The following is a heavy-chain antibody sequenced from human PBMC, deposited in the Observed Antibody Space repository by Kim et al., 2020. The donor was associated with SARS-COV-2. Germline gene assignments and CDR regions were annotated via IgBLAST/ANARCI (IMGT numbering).Heavy chain of an antibody. D-gene: IGHD4-4*01. J-gene: IGHJ6*02. CDR3: VVGLHRPGYYYGMDV. CDR2: IIPILGIA. CDR1: GGTFSSYT. Sequence: SVKVSCKASGGTFSSYTISWVRQAPGQGLEWMGRIIPILGIANYAQKFQGRVTITADKSTSTAYMELSSLRSEDTAVYYCVVGLHRPGYYYGMDVWGQGTTVTVSS. V-gene: IGHV1-69*02.